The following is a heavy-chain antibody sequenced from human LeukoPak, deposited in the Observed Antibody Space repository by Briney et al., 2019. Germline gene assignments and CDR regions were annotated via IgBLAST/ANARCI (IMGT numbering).Heavy chain of an antibody. CDR2: IFYSGTT. D-gene: IGHD4-17*01. Sequence: SETLSLTCTVSGGSISSGGYYWGWIRQHPGKGLEFIGYIFYSGTTYYNPSLKSQVSISLDTSLNQFSLKVISVTAADTAVYYCARYGAPFDSWGQGTLVTVSS. J-gene: IGHJ4*02. CDR3: ARYGAPFDS. CDR1: GGSISSGGYY. V-gene: IGHV4-31*01.